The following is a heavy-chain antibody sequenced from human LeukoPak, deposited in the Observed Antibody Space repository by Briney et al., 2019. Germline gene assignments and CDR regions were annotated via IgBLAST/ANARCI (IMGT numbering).Heavy chain of an antibody. V-gene: IGHV4-38-2*02. J-gene: IGHJ5*02. CDR2: IYHSGST. D-gene: IGHD1-26*01. CDR3: ARDGASASGSWFGP. CDR1: ADSISSGYY. Sequence: SETLSLICTVSADSISSGYYWGWIRQSPGKGLEWIGSIYHSGSTYYNPSLRSRVTISVDMSKNQFSLRLNSVTAADTAAYYCARDGASASGSWFGPWGQGTLVIVSS.